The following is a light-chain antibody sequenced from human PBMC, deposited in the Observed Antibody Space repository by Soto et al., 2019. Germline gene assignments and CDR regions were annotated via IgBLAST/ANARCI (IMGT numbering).Light chain of an antibody. Sequence: QSALTQPPSASGSPGQSVTISCTGTSSDVGAYDYVSWFQQHPGKAPKLMIYDVSKRPSGVPDRFSGSKSGNPASLTVSGLQADDEADYYCSSFAGNQNYVFGTGTKLTVL. CDR1: SSDVGAYDY. CDR2: DVS. J-gene: IGLJ1*01. V-gene: IGLV2-8*01. CDR3: SSFAGNQNYV.